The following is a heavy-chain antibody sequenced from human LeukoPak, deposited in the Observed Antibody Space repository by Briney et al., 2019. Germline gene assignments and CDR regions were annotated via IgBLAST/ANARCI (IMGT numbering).Heavy chain of an antibody. V-gene: IGHV1-69*13. CDR2: IIPIFGTA. Sequence: SVKVSCKASGGTFSSYAISWVRQAPGQGLEWMGGIIPIFGTANYVQKFQGRVTITADESTSTAYMELSSLRSEDTAVYYCARGYCSSTSCCRLVYHYYGMDVWGQGTTVTVSS. CDR1: GGTFSSYA. D-gene: IGHD2-2*01. J-gene: IGHJ6*02. CDR3: ARGYCSSTSCCRLVYHYYGMDV.